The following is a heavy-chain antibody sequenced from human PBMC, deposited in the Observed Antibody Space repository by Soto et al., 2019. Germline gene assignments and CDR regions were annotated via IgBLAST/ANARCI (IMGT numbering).Heavy chain of an antibody. CDR2: ISSSSTST. Sequence: QVQLVESGGGLVKPGGSLRLSCAASGFTFSDYYMAWIRQAPGKGLEWVSDISSSSTSTNYADSVRGRFTISRDDAKNSLYLQMNSLRAEDTAVYYCARDNGGTFDYWGQGTLVTVSS. CDR1: GFTFSDYY. V-gene: IGHV3-11*05. D-gene: IGHD2-8*01. CDR3: ARDNGGTFDY. J-gene: IGHJ4*02.